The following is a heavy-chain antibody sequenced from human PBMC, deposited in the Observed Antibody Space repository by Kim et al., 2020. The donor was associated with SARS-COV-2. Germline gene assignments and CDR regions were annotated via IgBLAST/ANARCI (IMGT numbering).Heavy chain of an antibody. J-gene: IGHJ6*02. D-gene: IGHD4-17*01. CDR2: ISGDGGST. CDR1: GFTFDDYA. CDR3: AKDYGGNSGYYYYYGMDV. V-gene: IGHV3-43*02. Sequence: GGSLRLSCAASGFTFDDYAMHWVRQAPGKGLEWVSLISGDGGSTYYADSVKGRFTISRDNSKNSLYLQMNSLRTEDTALYYCAKDYGGNSGYYYYYGMDVWGQGTTVTVSS.